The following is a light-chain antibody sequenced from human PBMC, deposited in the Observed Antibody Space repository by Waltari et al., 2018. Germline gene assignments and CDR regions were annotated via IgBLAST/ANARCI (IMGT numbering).Light chain of an antibody. CDR3: QHYVNLPVT. CDR2: AAS. Sequence: EFVFTQSPATLSLSPGERAALSCRASQSVSRALAWYQQKPGQAPRLPIYAASTRATGVPDRFSGSGSGTDFSLTISRLDPEDFAVYYCQHYVNLPVTFGQGTKVEI. J-gene: IGKJ1*01. V-gene: IGKV3-20*01. CDR1: QSVSRA.